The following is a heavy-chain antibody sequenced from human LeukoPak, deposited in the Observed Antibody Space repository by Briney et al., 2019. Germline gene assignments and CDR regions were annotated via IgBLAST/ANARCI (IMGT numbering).Heavy chain of an antibody. CDR2: VYSGGST. CDR1: GFTVSSNC. V-gene: IGHV3-66*02. J-gene: IGHJ3*02. D-gene: IGHD3-22*01. CDR3: ARDPRRRYYYDSSDQGAFDI. Sequence: GGSLRLSCAASGFTVSSNCMSWVRQAPGKGLEWVSVVYSGGSTYYADSVKGRFTISRDNSKNTLYLRMNSLRAEDTAVYYCARDPRRRYYYDSSDQGAFDIWGQGTMVTVSS.